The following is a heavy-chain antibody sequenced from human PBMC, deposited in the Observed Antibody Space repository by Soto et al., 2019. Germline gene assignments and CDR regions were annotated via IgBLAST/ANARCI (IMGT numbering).Heavy chain of an antibody. D-gene: IGHD5-12*01. Sequence: RASVKVSCKASGGTFSSYAISWVRQAPGQGLEWMGGIIPIFGTANYAQKFQGRVTITADESTSTAYMELSSLRSEDTAVYYCARDRGGYSGYDFDYWGQGTLVIVSS. CDR3: ARDRGGYSGYDFDY. CDR2: IIPIFGTA. V-gene: IGHV1-69*13. J-gene: IGHJ4*02. CDR1: GGTFSSYA.